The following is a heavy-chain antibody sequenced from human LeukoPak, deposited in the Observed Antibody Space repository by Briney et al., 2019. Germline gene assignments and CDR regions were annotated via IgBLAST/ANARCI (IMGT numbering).Heavy chain of an antibody. V-gene: IGHV4-39*01. CDR2: IYYSGST. Sequence: PSETLSLTCTVSGGSISSSSSYWGWIRQPPGKGLEWLGSIYYSGSTYYNPSLKSPVTISVDRSKNQFSLKLSSVTAADTAVYYCARLATVTTTLSWFDPWGQGTLVTVSS. J-gene: IGHJ5*02. D-gene: IGHD4-17*01. CDR1: GGSISSSSSY. CDR3: ARLATVTTTLSWFDP.